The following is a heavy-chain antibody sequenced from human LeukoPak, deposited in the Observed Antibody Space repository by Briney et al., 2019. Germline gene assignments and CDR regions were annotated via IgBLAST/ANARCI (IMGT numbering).Heavy chain of an antibody. V-gene: IGHV3-48*01. Sequence: GGSLRLPCAASGFTFSSYSMNWVRQAPGKGLEWVSYISSSSSTIYYADSVKGRFTISRDNAKNSLYLQMNSLRAEDTAVYYCATRSYYDSSGPFDYWGQGTLVTVSS. CDR3: ATRSYYDSSGPFDY. CDR2: ISSSSSTI. D-gene: IGHD3-22*01. J-gene: IGHJ4*02. CDR1: GFTFSSYS.